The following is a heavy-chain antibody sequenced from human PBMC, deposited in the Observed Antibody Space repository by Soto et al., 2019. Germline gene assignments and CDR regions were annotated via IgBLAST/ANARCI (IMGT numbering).Heavy chain of an antibody. Sequence: PGGSLRLSCAASGFSFDDYAMHWVRQAPGKGLEWVTGISWNSGTIGYADSVKGRFTISRDNAKNSLYLQMDSLRAEDTALHYCARDVWSRASGPPDSWGQGTLVTVSS. V-gene: IGHV3-9*01. CDR1: GFSFDDYA. D-gene: IGHD3-10*01. CDR3: ARDVWSRASGPPDS. CDR2: ISWNSGTI. J-gene: IGHJ4*02.